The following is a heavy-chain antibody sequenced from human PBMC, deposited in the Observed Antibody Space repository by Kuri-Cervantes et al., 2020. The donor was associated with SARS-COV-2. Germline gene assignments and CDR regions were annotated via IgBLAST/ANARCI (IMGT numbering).Heavy chain of an antibody. CDR3: AKDQAAFGL. CDR2: ISGSGGGT. CDR1: GFTFSSYA. J-gene: IGHJ2*01. V-gene: IGHV3-23*01. Sequence: GESLKISCAASGFTFSSYAMSWVRQAPGKGLEWVSAISGSGGGTYYADSVKGRFTISRDNSKNTLYLQMNSLRAEDTAVYYCAKDQAAFGLWGRGTLVTVSS. D-gene: IGHD6-25*01.